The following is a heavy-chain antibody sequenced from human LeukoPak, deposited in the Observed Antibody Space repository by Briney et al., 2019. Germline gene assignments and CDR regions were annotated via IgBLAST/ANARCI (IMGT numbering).Heavy chain of an antibody. CDR1: GYSFTDYY. CDR3: ARADRLDGGPYLIGP. D-gene: IGHD2-21*01. V-gene: IGHV1-2*02. Sequence: ASVKVSCKTSGYSFTDYYMHWVRQAPGQGLEWMGWINPNSGGTSSAQKFQGRVTMTRDTSITTVYMEVSWLTSDDTAIYYCARADRLDGGPYLIGPWGEGTLVTVSS. CDR2: INPNSGGT. J-gene: IGHJ5*02.